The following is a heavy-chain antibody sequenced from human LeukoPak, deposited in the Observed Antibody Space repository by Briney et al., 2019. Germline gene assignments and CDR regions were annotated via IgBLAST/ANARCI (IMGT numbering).Heavy chain of an antibody. CDR1: GYTFTGYY. V-gene: IGHV1-2*02. D-gene: IGHD6-19*01. CDR3: ARVGAVAGRRYYYYYMDV. J-gene: IGHJ6*03. CDR2: INPNSGGT. Sequence: GASVKVSCKASGYTFTGYYMHWVRQAPGQGLEWMGWINPNSGGTNYAQKFQGRVTMTRDTSISTAYMELSSLRSEDTAVYYCARVGAVAGRRYYYYYMDVWGKGTTVTISS.